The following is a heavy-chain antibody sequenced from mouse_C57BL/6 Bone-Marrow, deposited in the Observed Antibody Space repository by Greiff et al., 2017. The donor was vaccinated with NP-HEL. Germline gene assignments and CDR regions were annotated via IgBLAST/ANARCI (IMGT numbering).Heavy chain of an antibody. D-gene: IGHD1-1*01. Sequence: QVTLKVSGPGILQPSQTLSLTCSFSGFSLSTFGMGVGWIRQPSGKGLVWLAHIWWDDDKYYNPALKRLLTITKDTSKNQVFLKLAIVDTADTATYYCARIVFISRRWCFDVGGTGTAVTVSS. J-gene: IGHJ1*03. CDR2: IWWDDDK. CDR3: ARIVFISRRWCFDV. CDR1: GFSLSTFGMG. V-gene: IGHV8-8*01.